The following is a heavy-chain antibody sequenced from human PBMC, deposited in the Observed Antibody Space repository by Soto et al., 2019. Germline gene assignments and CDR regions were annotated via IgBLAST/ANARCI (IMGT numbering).Heavy chain of an antibody. V-gene: IGHV1-69*02. D-gene: IGHD2-15*01. CDR1: GGTFSSYT. CDR3: ARNIDSTDIYGYYYYYMDV. J-gene: IGHJ6*03. CDR2: IIPILGIA. Sequence: SVKGSCKASGGTFSSYTISWVRQAPGQGLEWMGRIIPILGIANYAQKFQGRVTITADKSTSTAYMELSRLRSEDTAVYYCARNIDSTDIYGYYYYYMDVWGKGTTVTCSS.